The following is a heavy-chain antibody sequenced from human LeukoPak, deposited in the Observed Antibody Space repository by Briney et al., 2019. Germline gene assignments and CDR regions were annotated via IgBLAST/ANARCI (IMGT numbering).Heavy chain of an antibody. J-gene: IGHJ4*02. V-gene: IGHV1-18*01. CDR3: ATSVMVGADY. CDR1: GYIFISYG. Sequence: ASVKVSCKASGYIFISYGIKWVRQAPGQGLEWMGYITPYNGYTNYAQKFQGRVTMTTDSSTRTAYMELRSLISDDTAVYYCATSVMVGADYWGQGTLVTVSS. D-gene: IGHD2-15*01. CDR2: ITPYNGYT.